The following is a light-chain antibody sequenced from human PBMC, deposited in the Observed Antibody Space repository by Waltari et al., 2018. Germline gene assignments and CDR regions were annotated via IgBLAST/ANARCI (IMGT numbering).Light chain of an antibody. CDR2: RNN. CDR1: SSTIGRNY. CDR3: AAWDDSLSGWV. J-gene: IGLJ3*02. Sequence: QSVLTQPPSASGTPGQRVTISCSGSSSTIGRNYVYWYQQLPGTAPKLLNYRNNQRPSGVPDRFSGSKSGTSASLAISGLRSEDEADYYCAAWDDSLSGWVFGGGTKLTVL. V-gene: IGLV1-47*01.